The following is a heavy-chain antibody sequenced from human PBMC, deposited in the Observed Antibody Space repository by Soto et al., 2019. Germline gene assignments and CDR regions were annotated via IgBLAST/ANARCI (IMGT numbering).Heavy chain of an antibody. CDR2: ISSSSSTI. CDR1: GFTFSSYS. Sequence: GGSLRLSCAASGFTFSSYSMNWVRQAPGKGLEWVSYISSSSSTIYYADSVKGRFTISRDNAKNSLYLQMNSLSDEDTAVYYCARARDDFWSGYYYYYGMDVWGQGTTVTVSS. J-gene: IGHJ6*02. V-gene: IGHV3-48*02. D-gene: IGHD3-3*01. CDR3: ARARDDFWSGYYYYYGMDV.